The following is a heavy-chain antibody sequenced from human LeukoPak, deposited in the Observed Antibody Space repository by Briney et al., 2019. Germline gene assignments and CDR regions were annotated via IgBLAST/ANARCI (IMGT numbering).Heavy chain of an antibody. V-gene: IGHV4-59*01. CDR3: ARTYGDYYFDY. J-gene: IGHJ4*02. Sequence: SQTLSLTCTVSGGSISSYYWSWIRQPPGKGLEWIGYIYSSGSTSYKSSLKSRVTISVDTSKNQFSLRLSSVTAADTAVYYCARTYGDYYFDYWGQGTLVTVSS. CDR2: IYSSGST. CDR1: GGSISSYY. D-gene: IGHD4-17*01.